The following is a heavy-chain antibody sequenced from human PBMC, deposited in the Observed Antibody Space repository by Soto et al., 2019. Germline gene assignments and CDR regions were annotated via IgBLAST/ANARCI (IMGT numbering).Heavy chain of an antibody. CDR3: ARVPSVVVADNWFDP. V-gene: IGHV1-18*01. D-gene: IGHD2-15*01. CDR1: GYTFTSYG. CDR2: ISAYNGNT. Sequence: QVQLVQSGAGVKKPGASVKVSCKASGYTFTSYGISWVRQAPGQGLEWMGWISAYNGNTNYAQKLQGRVTMTTDTSTITAYMELRSLRSDDTAVYYCARVPSVVVADNWFDPWGQGTLVTVSS. J-gene: IGHJ5*02.